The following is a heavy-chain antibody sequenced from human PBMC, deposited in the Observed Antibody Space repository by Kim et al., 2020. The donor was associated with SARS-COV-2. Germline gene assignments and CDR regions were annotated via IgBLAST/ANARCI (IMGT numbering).Heavy chain of an antibody. Sequence: ASVKVSCKASGYTFTNYGISWVRQAPGQGLEWMGWISGYNGYTNYAQELQGRVTMTTDTSTTTAYMELGRLKSDDTAVYYCARGSVVRGVVGLISPYYYYVMDVWGQGTTVTVS. CDR1: GYTFTNYG. V-gene: IGHV1-18*01. CDR3: ARGSVVRGVVGLISPYYYYVMDV. CDR2: ISGYNGYT. J-gene: IGHJ6*02. D-gene: IGHD3-10*01.